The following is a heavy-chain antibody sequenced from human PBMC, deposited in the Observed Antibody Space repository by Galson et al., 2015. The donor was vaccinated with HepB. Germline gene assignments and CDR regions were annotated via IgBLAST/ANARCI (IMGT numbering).Heavy chain of an antibody. V-gene: IGHV4-34*01. CDR3: ATGIAVGDVFGGFDY. CDR2: INYSGST. J-gene: IGHJ4*02. D-gene: IGHD3-16*01. Sequence: SETLSLTCAVYGGSFSDYYWNWIRQPPGKGLEWVGEINYSGSTNYNPSLKSRVTISVDTSENQFSLKLNSVTAADTAVYYCATGIAVGDVFGGFDYWGQGNLVTVSS. CDR1: GGSFSDYY.